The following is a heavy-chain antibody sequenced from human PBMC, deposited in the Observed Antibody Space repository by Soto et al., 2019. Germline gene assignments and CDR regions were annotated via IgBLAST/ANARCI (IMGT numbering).Heavy chain of an antibody. V-gene: IGHV3-30-3*01. J-gene: IGHJ6*02. CDR1: GFTFSSYA. CDR3: ARDRPYSSSFLYYYYYGMDV. Sequence: GGSLRLSCASSGFTFSSYAMHWVRQAPGKGLEWVAVISYDGSNKYYADSVKGRFTISRDNSKNTLYLQMNSLRAEDTAVYYCARDRPYSSSFLYYYYYGMDVWGQGTTVTVS. D-gene: IGHD6-6*01. CDR2: ISYDGSNK.